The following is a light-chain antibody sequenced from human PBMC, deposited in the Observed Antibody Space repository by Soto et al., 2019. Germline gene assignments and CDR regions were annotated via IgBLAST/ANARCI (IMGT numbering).Light chain of an antibody. Sequence: QSALTQPASVSGSPGQSITISCTGTSSDVGGYNYVSWYQQHPGKAPKLMIYEVSNRPSGVSNRFSGSKSGNTASLTISGLQAEDEADYYCATWDDSLDVHVFGTGTKVTVL. V-gene: IGLV2-14*01. CDR1: SSDVGGYNY. J-gene: IGLJ1*01. CDR3: ATWDDSLDVHV. CDR2: EVS.